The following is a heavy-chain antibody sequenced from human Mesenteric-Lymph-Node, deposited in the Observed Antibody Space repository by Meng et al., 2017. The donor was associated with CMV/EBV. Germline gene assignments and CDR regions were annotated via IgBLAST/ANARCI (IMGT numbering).Heavy chain of an antibody. CDR2: INHGGST. CDR3: ATTLIVSRCFDY. V-gene: IGHV4-34*01. Sequence: FSGGSFSGYYWRWIRQPPGKGLEWIGEINHGGSTNYSPSLKSRVSISIDTSKNQFSLNLSSVTAADTAVYYCATTLIVSRCFDYWGQGTLVTVSS. CDR1: GGSFSGYY. D-gene: IGHD5/OR15-5a*01. J-gene: IGHJ4*02.